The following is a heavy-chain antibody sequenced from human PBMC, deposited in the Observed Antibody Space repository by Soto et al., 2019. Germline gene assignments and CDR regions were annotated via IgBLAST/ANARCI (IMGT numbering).Heavy chain of an antibody. CDR3: ARGLGYCSSTSCYAGDYYGMDV. CDR1: GFTFSSYG. CDR2: IWYDGSNK. J-gene: IGHJ6*02. Sequence: PGGSLRLSCAASGFTFSSYGMHWVRQAPGKGLEWVAVIWYDGSNKYYADSVKGRFTISRDNSKNTLYLQMNSLRAEDTAVYYCARGLGYCSSTSCYAGDYYGMDVWGQGTKGTGAS. V-gene: IGHV3-33*01. D-gene: IGHD2-2*01.